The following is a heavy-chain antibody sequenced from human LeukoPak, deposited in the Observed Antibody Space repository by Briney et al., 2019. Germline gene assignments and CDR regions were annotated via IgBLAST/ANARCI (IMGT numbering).Heavy chain of an antibody. CDR3: ARGGYYYGSGSYMDV. D-gene: IGHD3-10*01. V-gene: IGHV3-20*04. Sequence: PGGSLRLSCAASGFTFDDYGMSWVRHAPGKGLEWVSGINWNGGSTGYADSVKGRFTISRDNAKNSLYLQMNSLRAEDTALYYCARGGYYYGSGSYMDVWGKGTTVTVSS. CDR2: INWNGGST. CDR1: GFTFDDYG. J-gene: IGHJ6*03.